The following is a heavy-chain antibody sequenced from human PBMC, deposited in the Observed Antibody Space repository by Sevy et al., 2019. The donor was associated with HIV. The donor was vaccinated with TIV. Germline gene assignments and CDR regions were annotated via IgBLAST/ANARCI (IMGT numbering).Heavy chain of an antibody. Sequence: GGSLRLSCAASGFIFSDQYMDWVRQAPGKGPEWVGRIRKKVNGYTTEYAASVKGRFTISRDDSNNLLYLQMNSLKTEDTAVYYCARDLAGAPHVDAWGRGTTVTVSS. CDR1: GFIFSDQY. D-gene: IGHD1-26*01. V-gene: IGHV3-72*01. CDR2: IRKKVNGYTT. CDR3: ARDLAGAPHVDA. J-gene: IGHJ6*04.